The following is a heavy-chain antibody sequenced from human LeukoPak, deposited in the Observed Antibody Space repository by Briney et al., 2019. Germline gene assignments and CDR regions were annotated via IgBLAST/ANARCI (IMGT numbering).Heavy chain of an antibody. V-gene: IGHV4-30-4*08. Sequence: PSETLSLTSTVSGGSISSGDYYWSWIRQPPGKGLEWIGYIYYSGSTYYNPSLKSRVTISVDTSKNQFSLKLSSVTAADTAVYYCAREWSGYYIPYYYYYMDVWGKGTTVTVSS. CDR2: IYYSGST. CDR3: AREWSGYYIPYYYYYMDV. CDR1: GGSISSGDYY. J-gene: IGHJ6*03. D-gene: IGHD3-3*01.